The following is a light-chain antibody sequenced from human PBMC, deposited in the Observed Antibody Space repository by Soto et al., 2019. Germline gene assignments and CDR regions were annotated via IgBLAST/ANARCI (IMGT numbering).Light chain of an antibody. V-gene: IGKV3-11*01. Sequence: EVVLTQSPATLSLSPGAIATLSCRASQSVTNYVAWYQQKRGQAPRLLIYDTSKMATGIPARFSGGGSGTDFTLAISSLEHGDFAVYCCLQRDKWLRTFGQGTKLESK. CDR2: DTS. CDR3: LQRDKWLRT. J-gene: IGKJ2*01. CDR1: QSVTNY.